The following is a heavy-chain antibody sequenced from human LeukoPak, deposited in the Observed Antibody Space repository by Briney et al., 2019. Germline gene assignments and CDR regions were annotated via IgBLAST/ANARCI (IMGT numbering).Heavy chain of an antibody. CDR3: ARRNDVFDI. Sequence: PSETLSLTCTVSGGSIIGRTYYWGWIRQPPGKGLEWIGSVYYSGSTYYNPSLKSRVTISVDTSKNQFSLRLSSVTAADTAVYYCARRNDVFDIWGQGTMVTVSS. CDR1: GGSIIGRTYY. V-gene: IGHV4-39*01. CDR2: VYYSGST. J-gene: IGHJ3*02.